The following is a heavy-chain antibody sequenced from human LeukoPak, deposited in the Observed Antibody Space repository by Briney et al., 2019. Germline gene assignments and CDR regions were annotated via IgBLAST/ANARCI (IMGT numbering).Heavy chain of an antibody. CDR1: GGSISIYY. D-gene: IGHD3-22*01. J-gene: IGHJ4*02. Sequence: KSSETLSLTCTVSGGSISIYYWSWIRQPPGKGLEWIGYIYYSGSTNYNPSLKSRVTISVDTSKNQFSLKLSSVTAADTAVYYCASQEYYYDSSGYYHTRFDYWGQGTLVTVSS. CDR2: IYYSGST. V-gene: IGHV4-59*01. CDR3: ASQEYYYDSSGYYHTRFDY.